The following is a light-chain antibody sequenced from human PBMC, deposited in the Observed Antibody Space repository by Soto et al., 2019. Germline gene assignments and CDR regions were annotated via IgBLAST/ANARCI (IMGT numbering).Light chain of an antibody. Sequence: ESVLTKNTGTLSLSPGERATLSCRASQSLSSSFLAWYQQKPGQAPRLLIYGASSRATGIPDRFSGSGSGTDFTLTISRLEPEDFAVYYCQQYGSSPRTFGQGTKVDIK. CDR2: GAS. CDR1: QSLSSSF. J-gene: IGKJ1*01. CDR3: QQYGSSPRT. V-gene: IGKV3-20*01.